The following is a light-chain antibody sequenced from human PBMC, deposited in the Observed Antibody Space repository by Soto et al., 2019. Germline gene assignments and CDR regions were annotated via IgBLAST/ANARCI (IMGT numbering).Light chain of an antibody. CDR3: QQYNSYEFT. CDR2: DAS. J-gene: IGKJ3*01. V-gene: IGKV1-5*01. CDR1: QSISSW. Sequence: DIQMTQSPSTLSASVGDRVTITCRAGQSISSWLAWYQQKPGKAPKLLIYDASSLESGVPSRFSGSGSGTEFTLTISSLQPDDFAAYYCQQYNSYEFTFGPGTKVDIK.